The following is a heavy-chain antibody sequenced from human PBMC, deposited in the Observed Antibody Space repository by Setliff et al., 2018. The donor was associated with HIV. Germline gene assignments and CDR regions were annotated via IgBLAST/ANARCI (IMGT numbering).Heavy chain of an antibody. CDR3: AKGATGSAAAGGGLDM. J-gene: IGHJ3*02. D-gene: IGHD2-8*02. CDR1: EISLSSYA. Sequence: PGESLRLSCAASEISLSSYAVNWVRQAPGRGLEWVSGVSNTGTSRYYADSVKGRFTISRDSSRNTVYLQLNSLRAEDTALYYCAKGATGSAAAGGGLDMWGQGTMVTVSS. V-gene: IGHV3-23*01. CDR2: VSNTGTSR.